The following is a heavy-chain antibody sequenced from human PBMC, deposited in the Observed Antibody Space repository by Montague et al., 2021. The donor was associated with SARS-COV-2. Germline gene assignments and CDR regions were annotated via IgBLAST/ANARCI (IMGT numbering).Heavy chain of an antibody. CDR1: GGSISPYY. V-gene: IGHV4-59*01. J-gene: IGHJ4*02. CDR3: ARVGWELRVGDYYFDC. Sequence: SETLSLTCTVSGGSISPYYWSWIRQPPGKGLEWIGNIYYTGSTXXXSSXXXRLTISVDTSENQFSLKVTSVTPADTAVYYCARVGWELRVGDYYFDCWGQGTLVTVSS. CDR2: IYYTGST. D-gene: IGHD1-26*01.